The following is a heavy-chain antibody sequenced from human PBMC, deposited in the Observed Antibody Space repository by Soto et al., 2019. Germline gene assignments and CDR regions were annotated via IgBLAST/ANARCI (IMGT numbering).Heavy chain of an antibody. V-gene: IGHV3-33*01. CDR1: GFIFSSFG. CDR3: VRDLLGSGGHFDY. D-gene: IGHD7-27*01. CDR2: IWYDGSNT. Sequence: GGSLRLSCAASGFIFSSFGMHWVRQAPGKGLEWVAHIWYDGSNTYYADAVKGRFTISRDNSRNTLYLQMNSLRAEDTAVYHCVRDLLGSGGHFDYWGQGTPVTVSS. J-gene: IGHJ4*02.